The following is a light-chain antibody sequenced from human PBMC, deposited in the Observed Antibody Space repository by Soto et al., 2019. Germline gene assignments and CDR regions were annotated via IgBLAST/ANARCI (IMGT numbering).Light chain of an antibody. CDR1: QSVLYNSGNKNY. J-gene: IGKJ1*01. CDR3: QQYYSTPWT. CDR2: WAS. Sequence: DIVMTQSPDSLAVSLGERATINCKSGQSVLYNSGNKNYLAWYQQKPGQPPKLLIYWASTRESGVPDRFSGSGSGTDFTLTISSLQAEDVAVYYCQQYYSTPWTFGQGTKVEIK. V-gene: IGKV4-1*01.